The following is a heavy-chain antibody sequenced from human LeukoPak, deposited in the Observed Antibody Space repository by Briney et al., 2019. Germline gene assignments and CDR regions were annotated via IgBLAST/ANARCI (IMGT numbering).Heavy chain of an antibody. V-gene: IGHV3-74*01. Sequence: GGSLRLSCAASGYTFSTYWMHWVRQGPGKGLVWVSRINEDGSSTSYAESVKGRFAMSREDAKNSVHLQMNTLRAGDTAVYYCARGVSYYYDNSGHPGWYFDLWGRGTLVTVSS. CDR3: ARGVSYYYDNSGHPGWYFDL. CDR2: INEDGSST. D-gene: IGHD3-22*01. J-gene: IGHJ2*01. CDR1: GYTFSTYW.